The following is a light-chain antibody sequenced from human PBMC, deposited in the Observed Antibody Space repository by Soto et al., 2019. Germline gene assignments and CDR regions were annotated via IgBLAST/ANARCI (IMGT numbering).Light chain of an antibody. Sequence: QSVLTQPPSVSEAPGQRVTISCSGSNVGNKAVNWYQQHPRQAPTLLLYYDDMLSSGVSDRFSGSKSCTSASLAISGLQHADDGDYYCAIWDNSGGGCVFGGGTKLTVL. J-gene: IGLJ3*02. CDR3: AIWDNSGGGCV. V-gene: IGLV1-36*01. CDR2: YDD. CDR1: NVGNKA.